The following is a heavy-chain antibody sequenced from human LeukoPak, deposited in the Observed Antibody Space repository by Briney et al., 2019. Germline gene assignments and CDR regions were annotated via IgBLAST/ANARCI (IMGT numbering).Heavy chain of an antibody. CDR2: IKSKTDGGTT. V-gene: IGHV3-15*01. CDR3: TTDLAYGDYDY. D-gene: IGHD4-17*01. Sequence: PGGSLRLSCAASGFTFSNAWMSWVRQAPGKGLEWVGRIKSKTDGGTTDYAAPVKGRFTISRDDSKNTLYLQMNSLKTEGTAVYYCTTDLAYGDYDYWGQGTLVTVSS. CDR1: GFTFSNAW. J-gene: IGHJ4*02.